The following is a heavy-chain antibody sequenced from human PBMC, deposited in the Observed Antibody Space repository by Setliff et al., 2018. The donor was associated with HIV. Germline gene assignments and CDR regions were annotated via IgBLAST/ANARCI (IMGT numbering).Heavy chain of an antibody. J-gene: IGHJ6*03. CDR1: GGSISSYY. V-gene: IGHV4-4*07. Sequence: SETLSLTCTVSGGSISSYYWSWIRQPAGKGLEWIGRIYSSGSTNYNPSLKSRVTISVDKAKNQFSLKLTSVTAADTAVYFCARGFGAPYLFSGYMDVWGKGTTVTVSS. CDR3: ARGFGAPYLFSGYMDV. CDR2: IYSSGST. D-gene: IGHD1-26*01.